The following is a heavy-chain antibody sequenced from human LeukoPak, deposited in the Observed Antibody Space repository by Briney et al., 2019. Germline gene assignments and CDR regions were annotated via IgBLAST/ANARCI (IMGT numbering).Heavy chain of an antibody. CDR2: INHSGST. Sequence: PSETLSLTCAVYGGSFSGYYWSWIRQPPGKGLEWIGEINHSGSTNYNPSLKSRVTISVDTSKNQFSLKLSSVTAADTAVYYCARGTNDYGGNSLYYFDYWGQGTLVTVSS. CDR1: GGSFSGYY. D-gene: IGHD4-23*01. V-gene: IGHV4-34*01. CDR3: ARGTNDYGGNSLYYFDY. J-gene: IGHJ4*02.